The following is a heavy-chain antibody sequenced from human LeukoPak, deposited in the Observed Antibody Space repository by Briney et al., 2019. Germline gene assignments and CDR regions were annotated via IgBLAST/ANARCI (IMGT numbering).Heavy chain of an antibody. D-gene: IGHD4-23*01. CDR1: GGTFSSYA. CDR3: ARDQATVVTPDAFDI. Sequence: ASVKVSCKASGGTFSSYAISWVRQAPGQGLEWMGGIIPIFGTANYAQKFQGRVTITADESTSTAYMELSSLRSEDTAVYYCARDQATVVTPDAFDIWGQGTMVTVSS. J-gene: IGHJ3*02. V-gene: IGHV1-69*13. CDR2: IIPIFGTA.